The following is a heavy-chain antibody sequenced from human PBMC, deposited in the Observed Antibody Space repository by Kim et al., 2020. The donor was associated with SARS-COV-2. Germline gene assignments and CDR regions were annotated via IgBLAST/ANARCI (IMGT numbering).Heavy chain of an antibody. V-gene: IGHV3-43*02. CDR3: AKAHASGSYYQCPDI. D-gene: IGHD3-10*01. CDR1: GFTFDDYA. J-gene: IGHJ3*02. CDR2: ISADGGTT. Sequence: GGSLRLSCAASGFTFDDYAMHWVRQVPGKGLEWVSLISADGGTTFYADSVKGRFTISRDKSKNSLYLQMNNLRTEDTALYYCAKAHASGSYYQCPDIWGQGTVVTVSS.